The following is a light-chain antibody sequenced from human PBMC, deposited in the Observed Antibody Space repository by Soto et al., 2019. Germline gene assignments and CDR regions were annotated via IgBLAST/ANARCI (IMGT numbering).Light chain of an antibody. CDR3: QHYGSSPYT. Sequence: EIVLTQSPGTLSLSPGERATLSCRASQSVSSSYLAWYQQKPGQAPRLLIYGASSRATGIPDRFSGSGSGTDFTLTISRLEPEDLAVYYWQHYGSSPYTFGRGTKLEIK. CDR1: QSVSSSY. J-gene: IGKJ2*01. CDR2: GAS. V-gene: IGKV3-20*01.